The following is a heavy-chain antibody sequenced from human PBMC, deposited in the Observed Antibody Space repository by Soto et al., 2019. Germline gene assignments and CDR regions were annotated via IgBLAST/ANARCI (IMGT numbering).Heavy chain of an antibody. CDR1: GFTFSSYE. CDR3: ARAGGSGWYAVDY. V-gene: IGHV3-48*03. Sequence: RLSCAASGFTFSSYEMNWVRQAPGKGLEWVSYISSSGSTIYYADSVKGRFTISRDNAKNSLYLQMNSLRAEGTAVYYCARAGGSGWYAVDYWGQGTLVTVSS. CDR2: ISSSGSTI. D-gene: IGHD6-19*01. J-gene: IGHJ4*02.